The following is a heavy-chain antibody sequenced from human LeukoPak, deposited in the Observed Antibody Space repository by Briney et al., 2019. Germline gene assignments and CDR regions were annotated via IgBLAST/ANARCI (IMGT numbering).Heavy chain of an antibody. CDR3: ARGRSHYDYVWGSYRDDAFEI. D-gene: IGHD3-16*02. CDR1: GGSISSYY. CDR2: IYYSGST. V-gene: IGHV4-59*01. J-gene: IGHJ3*02. Sequence: SETLSLTCTVSGGSISSYYWSWIRQPPGKGLEWIGYIYYSGSTNYNPSLKSRVTISVDTSKNQFSLKLSSVTAADTAVYYCARGRSHYDYVWGSYRDDAFEIWGQGTMVTVSS.